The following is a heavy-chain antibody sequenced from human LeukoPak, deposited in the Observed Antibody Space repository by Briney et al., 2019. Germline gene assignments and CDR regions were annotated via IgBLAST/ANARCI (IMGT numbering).Heavy chain of an antibody. V-gene: IGHV3-7*01. CDR3: ARDKRFGGYYFDY. J-gene: IGHJ4*02. Sequence: PGGSLRLSCAASGFTFSSYWMSWVRQAPGKGLEWVANIKQDGSEKYYVDSVKGRFTISRDNAKNSLYLQMNSLRAEDTAVYYCARDKRFGGYYFDYWGQGTLVTVSS. D-gene: IGHD2-15*01. CDR2: IKQDGSEK. CDR1: GFTFSSYW.